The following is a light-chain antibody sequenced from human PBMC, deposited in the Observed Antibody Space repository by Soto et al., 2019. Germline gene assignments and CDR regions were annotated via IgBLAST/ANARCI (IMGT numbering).Light chain of an antibody. V-gene: IGLV2-14*01. Sequence: QSALTQPASVSGSPGQSITISCTGTSSDIGGFNYVSWYQQHPGTAPKLIIYEVSNRPSGISNRFSGSKSGNTASLTISVLQAEDDADYYCSSYTTTTTLGVFGGGTQLTVL. CDR3: SSYTTTTTLGV. CDR2: EVS. J-gene: IGLJ3*02. CDR1: SSDIGGFNY.